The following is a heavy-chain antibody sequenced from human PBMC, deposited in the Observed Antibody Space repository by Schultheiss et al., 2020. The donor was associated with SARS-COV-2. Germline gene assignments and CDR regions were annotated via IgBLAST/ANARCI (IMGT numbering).Heavy chain of an antibody. J-gene: IGHJ4*02. CDR3: AREAQWLTYDY. CDR2: IIPIFGTA. D-gene: IGHD6-19*01. V-gene: IGHV1-69*05. Sequence: SVKVSCKASGYTFTGYYMHWVRQAPGQGLEWMGGIIPIFGTANYAQKFQGRVTITRDTSASTAYMELSSLRSEDTAVYYCAREAQWLTYDYWGQGTLVTVSS. CDR1: GYTFTGYY.